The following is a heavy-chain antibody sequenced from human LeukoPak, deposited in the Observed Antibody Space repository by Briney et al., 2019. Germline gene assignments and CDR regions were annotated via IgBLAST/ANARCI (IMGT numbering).Heavy chain of an antibody. CDR1: GFRFSSYG. CDR2: ISYDGSNK. CDR3: THGNCDGGSDYSPPPPFGY. V-gene: IGHV3-30*03. J-gene: IGHJ4*02. D-gene: IGHD3-10*01. Sequence: GGSLRLSCAASGFRFSSYGMHWVRQAPGEGLEWVAGISYDGSNKYHADSVKGRFTISRDNSKSTLYLQMNSLRAEDTAVYYCTHGNCDGGSDYSPPPPFGYWGQGTLVTVSS.